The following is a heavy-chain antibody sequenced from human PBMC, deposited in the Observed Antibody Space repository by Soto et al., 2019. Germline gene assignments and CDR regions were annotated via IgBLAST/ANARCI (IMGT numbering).Heavy chain of an antibody. CDR2: IYHNGDT. Sequence: TLSLTCSVSGDSISSGAYYWNWIRQHPGKGLEWIAYIYHNGDTHYNPSLRSRITISVDTSKSQFSLKLTSVTDADTAVYYCASSYSGYLDXWGQGTLVTVSS. V-gene: IGHV4-31*03. D-gene: IGHD3-22*01. J-gene: IGHJ4*02. CDR3: ASSYSGYLDX. CDR1: GDSISSGAYY.